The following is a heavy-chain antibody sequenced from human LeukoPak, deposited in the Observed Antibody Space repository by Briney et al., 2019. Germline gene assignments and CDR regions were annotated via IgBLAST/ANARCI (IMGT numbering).Heavy chain of an antibody. Sequence: GGSLRLSCAASGFTFSNYWMSWVRQAPGKGLEWVANIKQDGREKYYVDSVKGRFTISRDNAKNSLYLQMNSLRAEDTAVYYCARDRGYTQDYWGQGTLVTVSS. CDR1: GFTFSNYW. V-gene: IGHV3-7*01. J-gene: IGHJ4*02. CDR2: IKQDGREK. CDR3: ARDRGYTQDY. D-gene: IGHD5-12*01.